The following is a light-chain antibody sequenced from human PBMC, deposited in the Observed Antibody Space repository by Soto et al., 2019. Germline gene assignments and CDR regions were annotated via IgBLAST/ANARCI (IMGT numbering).Light chain of an antibody. Sequence: QSALTQPASVSGSPGQSITISCTGISSDIGGYNYVSWYQQHPGKAPKLMIYDVSNRRSGVSNRFSGSKSGNTASLTISGLQAEDEADYYCYSYTSSSTVLFGGGTKLTAL. CDR3: YSYTSSSTVL. CDR2: DVS. V-gene: IGLV2-14*01. CDR1: SSDIGGYNY. J-gene: IGLJ2*01.